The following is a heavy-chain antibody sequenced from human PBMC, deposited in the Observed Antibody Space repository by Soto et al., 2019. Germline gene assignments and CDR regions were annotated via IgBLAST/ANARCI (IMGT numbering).Heavy chain of an antibody. J-gene: IGHJ4*02. CDR2: INPYSGGT. Sequence: ASVKVSCKASGYTFTGYYMHWVRQAPGQGLEWMGWINPYSGGTNYAQKFQGWVTMTRETSTTTAYMELRGLRSDDTAVYYCARLVLDSDGFNIFDHWGQGTLVTVSS. V-gene: IGHV1-2*04. CDR1: GYTFTGYY. CDR3: ARLVLDSDGFNIFDH. D-gene: IGHD5-18*01.